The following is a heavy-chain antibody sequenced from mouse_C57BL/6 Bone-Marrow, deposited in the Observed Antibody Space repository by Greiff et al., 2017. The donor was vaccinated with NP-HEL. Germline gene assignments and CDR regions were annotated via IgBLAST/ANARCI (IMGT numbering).Heavy chain of an antibody. J-gene: IGHJ4*01. CDR1: GYTFTSYW. V-gene: IGHV1-64*01. Sequence: VQLQQPGAELVKPGASVKLSCKASGYTFTSYWIHWVKQRPGQGLEWIGMIHPNSGSTNYNEKFKSKATLTVDKPSSTAYMQLSSLTSEDSAVYYCARGLLWLRRRDYYAMDYWGQGTSVTVSS. D-gene: IGHD2-2*01. CDR2: IHPNSGST. CDR3: ARGLLWLRRRDYYAMDY.